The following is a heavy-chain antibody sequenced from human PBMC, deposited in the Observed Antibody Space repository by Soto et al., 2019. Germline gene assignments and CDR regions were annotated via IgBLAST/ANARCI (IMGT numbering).Heavy chain of an antibody. D-gene: IGHD5-12*01. Sequence: QVHLVQSGVEVKPPGASVKVSCQASGYTFFTYDISWVRQAPGQGREWMGWISTYSGDTKYAQKFQGRVTMTTDTYTTTAYLELRSLRSDDTAVYYCARHHGPTTSENWFDPWGQGTLVTVSS. CDR2: ISTYSGDT. CDR1: GYTFFTYD. CDR3: ARHHGPTTSENWFDP. V-gene: IGHV1-18*01. J-gene: IGHJ5*02.